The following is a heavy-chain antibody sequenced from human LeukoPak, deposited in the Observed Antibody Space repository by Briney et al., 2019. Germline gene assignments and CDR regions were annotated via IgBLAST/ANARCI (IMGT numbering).Heavy chain of an antibody. CDR3: ARYLVRGAMIAYFDY. D-gene: IGHD3-10*01. CDR2: ISGRGGTT. Sequence: GGSLRLSCAASGFTFSNYAMSWVRQAPGKGLELVSGISGRGGTTDYADSVKGRFTISRDNSKNTVYLQMNSLRAEDTAVYYCARYLVRGAMIAYFDYWGQGTLVTVSS. V-gene: IGHV3-23*01. CDR1: GFTFSNYA. J-gene: IGHJ4*02.